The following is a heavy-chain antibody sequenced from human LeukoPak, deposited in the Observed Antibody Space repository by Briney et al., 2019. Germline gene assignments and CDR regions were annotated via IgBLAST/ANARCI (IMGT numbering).Heavy chain of an antibody. CDR1: GFTFSSYW. Sequence: LRLSCAASGFTFSSYWMSWVRQPPGKGLEWIGEINHSGSTNYNPSLKSRVTISVDTSKNQFSLKLSSVTAADTAVYYCARGTIVVVPAAMNWFDPWGQGTLVTVSS. J-gene: IGHJ5*02. CDR2: INHSGST. CDR3: ARGTIVVVPAAMNWFDP. V-gene: IGHV4-34*01. D-gene: IGHD2-2*01.